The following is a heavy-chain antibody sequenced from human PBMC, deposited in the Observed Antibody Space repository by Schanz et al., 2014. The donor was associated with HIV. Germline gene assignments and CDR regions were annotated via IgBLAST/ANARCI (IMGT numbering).Heavy chain of an antibody. J-gene: IGHJ5*01. CDR2: INQSGNT. CDR1: GASFSDDY. Sequence: QVRLQQWGAGLLKPSETLFLTCAVYGASFSDDYWTWIRQPPGKGLEWIGEINQSGNTNYNPSLKIRVPMSTDTSKKQFSLKLSFVTAADTAVYYCVRGFLMGRDYDYIWGSNRYAAWFDFWGQGTLVAVSS. V-gene: IGHV4-34*02. CDR3: VRGFLMGRDYDYIWGSNRYAAWFDF. D-gene: IGHD3-16*02.